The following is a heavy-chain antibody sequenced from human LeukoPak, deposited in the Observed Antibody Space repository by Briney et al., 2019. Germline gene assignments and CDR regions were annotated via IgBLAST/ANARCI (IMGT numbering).Heavy chain of an antibody. CDR1: GESFSGYY. CDR3: ARNSYGYGLTDY. Sequence: ASETLSLTCAVYGESFSGYYWSWIRQPPGKGLEWIGEINHSGSTNYNPSLKSRVTISVDTSKNQFSLKLSSVTAADTAVYYCARNSYGYGLTDYWGQGTLVTVSS. J-gene: IGHJ4*02. CDR2: INHSGST. V-gene: IGHV4-34*01. D-gene: IGHD5-18*01.